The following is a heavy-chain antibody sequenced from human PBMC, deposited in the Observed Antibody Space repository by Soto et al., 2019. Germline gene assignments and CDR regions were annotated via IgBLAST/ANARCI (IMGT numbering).Heavy chain of an antibody. D-gene: IGHD2-15*01. Sequence: QVQLQQWGAGLLKPSETLSLTCAVYGGSFSGYYWSWIRQPPGKGLEWIGEINHSGSTNYNPSLKSRVTKSVDTSKNQFSLKLSSVTAADTAVYYCARSVVVAARYFDYWGQGTLVTVSS. CDR1: GGSFSGYY. CDR3: ARSVVVAARYFDY. V-gene: IGHV4-34*01. CDR2: INHSGST. J-gene: IGHJ4*02.